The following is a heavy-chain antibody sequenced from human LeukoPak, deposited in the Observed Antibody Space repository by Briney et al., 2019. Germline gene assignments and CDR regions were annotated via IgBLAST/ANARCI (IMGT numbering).Heavy chain of an antibody. CDR3: AREGESSSWYGGDDY. CDR2: ISAYNGNT. V-gene: IGHV1-18*01. CDR1: GYTFTSYG. J-gene: IGHJ4*02. Sequence: GASVKVSCKASGYTFTSYGISWVRQAPGQGLEWMGWISAYNGNTNYAQKLQGRVTITTDTSTSTAYMELRSLRSDDTAVYYCAREGESSSWYGGDDYWGQGTLVTVSS. D-gene: IGHD6-13*01.